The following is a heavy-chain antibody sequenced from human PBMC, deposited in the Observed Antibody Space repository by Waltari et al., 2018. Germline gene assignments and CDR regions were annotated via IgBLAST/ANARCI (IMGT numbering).Heavy chain of an antibody. D-gene: IGHD3-3*01. J-gene: IGHJ4*02. V-gene: IGHV3-11*06. CDR2: ISSSSSYT. CDR1: GGSFSGYY. Sequence: QVQLQQWGAGLLKPSETLSLTCAVYGGSFSGYYWRWLRQPPGKGLEWVSYISSSSSYTNYADSVKGRFTISRDNAKNSLYLQMNSLRAEDTAVYYCARVCYDFWRHYFDYWGQGTLVTVSS. CDR3: ARVCYDFWRHYFDY.